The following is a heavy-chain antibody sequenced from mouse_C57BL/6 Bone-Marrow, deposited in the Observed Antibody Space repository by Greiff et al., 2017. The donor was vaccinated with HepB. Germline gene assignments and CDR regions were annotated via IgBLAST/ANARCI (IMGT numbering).Heavy chain of an antibody. CDR2: ISNGGGST. CDR3: ARHHYSNYYWYFDV. V-gene: IGHV5-12*01. J-gene: IGHJ1*03. CDR1: GFTFSDYY. D-gene: IGHD2-5*01. Sequence: EVQRVESGGGLVQPGGSLKLSCAASGFTFSDYYMYWVRQTPEKRLEWVAYISNGGGSTYYPDTVKGRFTISRDNAKNTLYLQMSRLKSEDTAMYYCARHHYSNYYWYFDVWGTGTTVTVSS.